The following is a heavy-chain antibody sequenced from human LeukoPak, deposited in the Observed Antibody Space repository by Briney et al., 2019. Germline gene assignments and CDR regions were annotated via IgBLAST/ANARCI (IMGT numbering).Heavy chain of an antibody. J-gene: IGHJ4*02. CDR1: GFTFSSYG. V-gene: IGHV3-30*02. Sequence: GGSLRLSCAASGFTFSSYGMYWVRQAPGKGLEWVAFTQYDGSNKYYADSVKGRFTISRDNSKNTLYLKMNSLRAEDTAVYYCAKDRRLLNYYGSGIQGYWGQGTLVTVSS. CDR2: TQYDGSNK. CDR3: AKDRRLLNYYGSGIQGY. D-gene: IGHD3-10*01.